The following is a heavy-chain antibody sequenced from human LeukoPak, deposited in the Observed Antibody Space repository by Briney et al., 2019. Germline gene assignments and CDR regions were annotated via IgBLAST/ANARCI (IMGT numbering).Heavy chain of an antibody. V-gene: IGHV1-18*01. CDR1: GYTFTNYA. J-gene: IGHJ4*02. D-gene: IGHD1-26*01. Sequence: ASVKLSCKVSGYTFTNYAISWVRQAPGQGLEWMAWISSYNGNTNYAQTFQDRFTMTTDNSTGSVYLELRSLRSDDTAVYYCGRDYRATGIILVFDYWGQGTLVTVPS. CDR2: ISSYNGNT. CDR3: GRDYRATGIILVFDY.